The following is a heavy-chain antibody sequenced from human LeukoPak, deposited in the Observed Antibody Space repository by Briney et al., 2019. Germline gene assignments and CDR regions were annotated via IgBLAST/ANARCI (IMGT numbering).Heavy chain of an antibody. CDR2: ISSSSSYI. D-gene: IGHD6-19*01. J-gene: IGHJ4*02. CDR1: GFTFSSYS. Sequence: GGSLRLSCAASGFTFSSYSMNWVRQAPGKGLEWVSSISSSSSYIYYADSVKGRFTISRDNSKNTLYLQMNSLRAEDTAVYYCAKERIAVAGTPFDYWGQGTLVTVSS. V-gene: IGHV3-21*04. CDR3: AKERIAVAGTPFDY.